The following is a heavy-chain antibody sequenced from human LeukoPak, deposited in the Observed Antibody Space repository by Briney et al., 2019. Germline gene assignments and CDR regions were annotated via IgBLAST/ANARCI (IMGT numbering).Heavy chain of an antibody. Sequence: GGSLRLSCAASGFTFSSYSMNWVRQAPGKGLEWVSAISGSGDSTYYADSVKGRFTISRDNSKNTLYLQMNSLRAEDTAVYYCAKGAYYDFWSGYSAFDIWGQGTMVTVSS. CDR1: GFTFSSYS. J-gene: IGHJ3*02. D-gene: IGHD3-3*01. CDR2: ISGSGDST. CDR3: AKGAYYDFWSGYSAFDI. V-gene: IGHV3-23*01.